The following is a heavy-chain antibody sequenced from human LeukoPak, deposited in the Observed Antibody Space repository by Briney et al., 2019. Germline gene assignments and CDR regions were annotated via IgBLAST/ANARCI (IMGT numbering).Heavy chain of an antibody. J-gene: IGHJ4*02. CDR2: ISSSSSTI. CDR1: GFTFSSYA. V-gene: IGHV3-48*01. D-gene: IGHD2-15*01. CDR3: ARGLVVVAAPNFDY. Sequence: GGSLRLSCAASGFTFSSYAMNWVRQAPGKGLEWVSYISSSSSTIYYADSVKGRFTISRDNAKNSLYLQMNSLRAEDTAVYYCARGLVVVAAPNFDYWGKGTLVTVSS.